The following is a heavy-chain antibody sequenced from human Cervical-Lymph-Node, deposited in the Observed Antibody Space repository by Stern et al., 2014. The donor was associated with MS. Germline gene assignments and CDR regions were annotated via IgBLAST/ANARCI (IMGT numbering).Heavy chain of an antibody. Sequence: QITLKESGPTLVKPTQTVTLTCTLSGFSLTTAGVGVGWIRQPPGKALEWLALIYWDDDKLYSPSLKNRLPITKDTSKNQVVLTMTNVDPVDTATYYCAHSRVKYCRGGTCYSSLFDYWGQGTLVSVSS. V-gene: IGHV2-5*02. D-gene: IGHD2-15*01. CDR2: IYWDDDK. J-gene: IGHJ4*02. CDR3: AHSRVKYCRGGTCYSSLFDY. CDR1: GFSLTTAGVG.